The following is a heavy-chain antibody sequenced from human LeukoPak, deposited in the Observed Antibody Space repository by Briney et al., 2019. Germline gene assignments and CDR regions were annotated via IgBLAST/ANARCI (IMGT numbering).Heavy chain of an antibody. J-gene: IGHJ3*02. CDR3: ARGGVYGDGAFDI. CDR1: GFTFSSYA. Sequence: GGSLRLSCAASGFTFSSYAMHWVRQAPGKGLEWVAVISYDGSNKYYADSVKGRFTISRDNSKNTLYLQMNSLRAEDTAVYYCARGGVYGDGAFDIWGQGTMVTVSS. V-gene: IGHV3-30-3*01. CDR2: ISYDGSNK. D-gene: IGHD4-17*01.